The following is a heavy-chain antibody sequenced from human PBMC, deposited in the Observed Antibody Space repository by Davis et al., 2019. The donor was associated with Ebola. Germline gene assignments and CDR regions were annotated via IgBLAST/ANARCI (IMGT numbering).Heavy chain of an antibody. CDR2: IKSKTDGGTT. D-gene: IGHD4-11*01. V-gene: IGHV3-15*01. CDR3: TTITVTRIYYYYYGMDV. CDR1: GFTFSNAW. Sequence: GESLKISCAASGFTFSNAWMSWVRQAPGKGLEWVGRIKSKTDGGTTDYAAPVKGRFTISRDDSKNTLYLQMNSLKTEDTAVYYCTTITVTRIYYYYYGMDVWGQGTTVTVSS. J-gene: IGHJ6*02.